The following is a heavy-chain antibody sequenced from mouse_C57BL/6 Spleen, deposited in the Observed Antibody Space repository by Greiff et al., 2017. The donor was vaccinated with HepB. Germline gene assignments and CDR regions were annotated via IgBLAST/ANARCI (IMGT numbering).Heavy chain of an antibody. CDR1: GYAFSSSW. J-gene: IGHJ4*01. CDR2: IYPGDGDT. Sequence: VQLQQSGPELVKPGASVKISCKASGYAFSSSWMNWVKQRPGKGLEWIGRIYPGDGDTNYNGKFKGKATLTADKYSSTAYMQLSSLTSEDSAVYFCARCRNYAMDYWGQGTSVTVSS. V-gene: IGHV1-82*01. D-gene: IGHD6-1*01. CDR3: ARCRNYAMDY.